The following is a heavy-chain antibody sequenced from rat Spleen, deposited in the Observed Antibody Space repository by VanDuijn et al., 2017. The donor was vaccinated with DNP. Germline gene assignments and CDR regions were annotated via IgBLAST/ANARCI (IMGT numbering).Heavy chain of an antibody. Sequence: EVQLVESGGGLVQPGRSMKLSCAASGFIFSDYYMAWVRPAPTKGLDWVATIGYDGFTTYYRDSVKGRFTISRDNAKSTLYLQMDSLRSEDTATYYCTRQDPFDYWGQGVMVTVSS. CDR1: GFIFSDYY. CDR3: TRQDPFDY. CDR2: IGYDGFTT. V-gene: IGHV5-7*01. J-gene: IGHJ2*01.